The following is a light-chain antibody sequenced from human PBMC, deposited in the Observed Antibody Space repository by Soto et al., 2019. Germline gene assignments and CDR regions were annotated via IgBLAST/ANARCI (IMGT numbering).Light chain of an antibody. V-gene: IGKV1-39*01. CDR2: TAA. Sequence: THMTQSPSSLSASVGDRVTITCRASQRITTYLNWYQQKPGKAPKLLISTAATLQGGVPSRFSGSGSGTDFTLTITTLQPEDFATYFCQQSYSTPYTFGLGTKLEIK. J-gene: IGKJ2*01. CDR1: QRITTY. CDR3: QQSYSTPYT.